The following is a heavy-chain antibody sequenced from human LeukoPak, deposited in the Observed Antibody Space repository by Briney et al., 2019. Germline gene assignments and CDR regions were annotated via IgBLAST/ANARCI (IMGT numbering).Heavy chain of an antibody. J-gene: IGHJ4*02. CDR2: IIPIFGTA. Sequence: GASVKVSCKASGGTFSSYAISWVRQAPGQGLEWMGGIIPIFGTANYAQKFQGRVTITADESTSTAYMELSSLRSEDTAVYYCARGRIVGATTTPYYFDYWGQGTLVTVSS. V-gene: IGHV1-69*13. D-gene: IGHD1-26*01. CDR3: ARGRIVGATTTPYYFDY. CDR1: GGTFSSYA.